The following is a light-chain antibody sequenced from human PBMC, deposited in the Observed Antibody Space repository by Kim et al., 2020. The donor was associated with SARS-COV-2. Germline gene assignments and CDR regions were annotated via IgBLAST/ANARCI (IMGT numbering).Light chain of an antibody. Sequence: ALPPREGPALSCRASQSVSSYIAWYQHKPGQPPRLLIYDASKRATDIPARFSGSGFGTDFTLTISSLEPEDSAIYYCQQRNNWATFGQGTKVDIK. CDR3: QQRNNWAT. CDR2: DAS. J-gene: IGKJ1*01. CDR1: QSVSSY. V-gene: IGKV3-11*01.